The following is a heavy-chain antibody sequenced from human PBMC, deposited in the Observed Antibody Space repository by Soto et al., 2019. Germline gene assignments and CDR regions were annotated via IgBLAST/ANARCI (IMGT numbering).Heavy chain of an antibody. Sequence: EVQLVESGGGLVQPGGSLSLYCAASGFTFSSYSMNWVRQAPGKGLEWVSYISSSSSTIYYADSVKGRFTISRDNAKNSLYLQMNSRRDEDTAVYYCARDRYDSSGYEAPFDYWGQGTLVTVSS. CDR3: ARDRYDSSGYEAPFDY. D-gene: IGHD3-22*01. V-gene: IGHV3-48*02. CDR1: GFTFSSYS. J-gene: IGHJ4*02. CDR2: ISSSSSTI.